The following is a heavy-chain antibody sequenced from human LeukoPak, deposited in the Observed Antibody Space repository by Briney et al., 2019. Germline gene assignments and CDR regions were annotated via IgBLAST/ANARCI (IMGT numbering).Heavy chain of an antibody. CDR1: GGTFSSYA. CDR2: IIPILGIA. V-gene: IGHV1-69*04. D-gene: IGHD2-15*01. J-gene: IGHJ6*02. Sequence: SVKVSCKASGGTFSSYAISWVRPAPGQGLEWMGRIIPILGIANYAQKFQGRVTITADKSTSTAYMELSSLRSEDTAVYYCASRGYCSGGSCYDEYTRDYYYYGMDVWGQGTTVTVSS. CDR3: ASRGYCSGGSCYDEYTRDYYYYGMDV.